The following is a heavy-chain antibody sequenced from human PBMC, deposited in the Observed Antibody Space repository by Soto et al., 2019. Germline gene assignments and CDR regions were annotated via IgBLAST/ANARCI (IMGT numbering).Heavy chain of an antibody. D-gene: IGHD2-21*02. J-gene: IGHJ3*02. V-gene: IGHV4-59*01. CDR3: AKFRDVVTAIDAFDI. CDR1: GGSMSGYY. CDR2: IYYSGNT. Sequence: PSETLSLTCTVSGGSMSGYYWNWIRQPPGKGLEWIGNIYYSGNTYYNPALKSRVTMSADTFKNRFSLRLSSVTAADTAMYYCAKFRDVVTAIDAFDIWGQGTMVTVSS.